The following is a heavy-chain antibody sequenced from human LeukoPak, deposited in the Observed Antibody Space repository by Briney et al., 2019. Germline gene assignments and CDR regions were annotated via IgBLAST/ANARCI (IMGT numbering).Heavy chain of an antibody. V-gene: IGHV3-7*01. CDR1: GFTFSSYA. CDR2: IKEDGSET. Sequence: GGSLRLSCAASGFTFSSYAMSWVRQVPGKGLECLANIKEDGSETYYADSVKGRFTISRDNPKNLLFLQINSLRVEDTAVYYCARETPRRGETRDGYRWGQGTLVTVSS. J-gene: IGHJ4*02. D-gene: IGHD5-24*01. CDR3: ARETPRRGETRDGYR.